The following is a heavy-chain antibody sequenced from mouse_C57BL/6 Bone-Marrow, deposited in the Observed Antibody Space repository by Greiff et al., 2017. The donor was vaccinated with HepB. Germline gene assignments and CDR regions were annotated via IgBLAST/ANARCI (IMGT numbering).Heavy chain of an antibody. CDR2: IDPSDSYT. CDR1: GYTFTSYW. Sequence: QVQLKQPGAELVRPGPSVKLSCKASGYTFTSYWMHWVKQRPGQGLEWIGVIDPSDSYTNYNQKFKGKATLTVDTSSSTAYMQLSSLTSEDSAVYYCARNYGPDYWGQGTTLTVSS. J-gene: IGHJ2*01. CDR3: ARNYGPDY. D-gene: IGHD1-2*01. V-gene: IGHV1-59*01.